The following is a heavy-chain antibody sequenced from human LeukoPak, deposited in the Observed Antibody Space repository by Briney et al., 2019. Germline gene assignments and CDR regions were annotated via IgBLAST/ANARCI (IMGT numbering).Heavy chain of an antibody. V-gene: IGHV3-7*03. CDR3: ARDVSRYGSGSYRLNWFDP. J-gene: IGHJ5*02. CDR2: IKQDGSEK. CDR1: GFTFSSYW. Sequence: GGSLRLSCAASGFTFSSYWMSLVRQAPGKGLEWVANIKQDGSEKYYVDSVKGRFTISRDNAKNSLYLQMNSLRAEDTAVYYCARDVSRYGSGSYRLNWFDPWGQGTLVTVSS. D-gene: IGHD3-10*01.